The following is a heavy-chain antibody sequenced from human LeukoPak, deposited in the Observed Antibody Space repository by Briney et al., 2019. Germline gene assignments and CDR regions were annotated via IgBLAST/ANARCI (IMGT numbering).Heavy chain of an antibody. CDR1: GGSISSSNW. CDR2: IYHSGST. V-gene: IGHV4-4*02. Sequence: PSGTLSLTCAVFGGSISSSNWWSWVRQPPGKGLEWIGEIYHSGSTNYNPSLKSRVTISVDKSKNQFSLKLSSVTAADTAVYYCARENGYSYGPYYFDYWGQGTLVTVSS. CDR3: ARENGYSYGPYYFDY. J-gene: IGHJ4*02. D-gene: IGHD5-18*01.